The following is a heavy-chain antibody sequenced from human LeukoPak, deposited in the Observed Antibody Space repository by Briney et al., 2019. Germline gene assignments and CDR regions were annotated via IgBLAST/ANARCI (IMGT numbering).Heavy chain of an antibody. CDR2: ISSSSSTV. CDR3: ARDRQQGIPYQPMEY. J-gene: IGHJ4*02. CDR1: GFTFSSYA. V-gene: IGHV3-48*02. D-gene: IGHD7-27*01. Sequence: PGRSLRLSCAASGFTFSSYAMNWVRQAPGKGLEWISYISSSSSTVYYEDSVKGRFTISRDNARNSLYLQMNSLRDEDTAVYYCARDRQQGIPYQPMEYWGQGTLVTVSS.